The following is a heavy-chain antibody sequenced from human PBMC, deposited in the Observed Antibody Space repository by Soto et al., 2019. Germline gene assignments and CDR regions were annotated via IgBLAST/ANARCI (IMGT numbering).Heavy chain of an antibody. J-gene: IGHJ5*02. CDR2: MNPNSGNT. V-gene: IGHV1-8*02. D-gene: IGHD4-17*01. Sequence: ASVKVSCKASGYTFTSYDINWVRQATGQGLEWMGWMNPNSGNTGYAQKFQGRVTMTRNTSISTAYMELSSLRSEDTAVYYCARTWMTTGNWFDPWGQGTLVTVSS. CDR1: GYTFTSYD. CDR3: ARTWMTTGNWFDP.